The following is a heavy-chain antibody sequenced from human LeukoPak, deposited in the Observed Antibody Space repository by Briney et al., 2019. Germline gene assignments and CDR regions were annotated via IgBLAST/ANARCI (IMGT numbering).Heavy chain of an antibody. V-gene: IGHV1-2*02. Sequence: ASVKVSCKASGYTFTDYYIHWARQAPGQGLEWMGWINPNSGGTNYAQKFQGRVTMTRDTSISTAYMELSRLRSDDTAIYYCARTGYCSGGSCYPYYYGMDVWGQGTTVTVSS. CDR1: GYTFTDYY. CDR3: ARTGYCSGGSCYPYYYGMDV. D-gene: IGHD2-15*01. CDR2: INPNSGGT. J-gene: IGHJ6*02.